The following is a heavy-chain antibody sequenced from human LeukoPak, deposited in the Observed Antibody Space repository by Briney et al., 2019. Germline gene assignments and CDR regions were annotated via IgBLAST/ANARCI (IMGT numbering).Heavy chain of an antibody. CDR1: GGSISSYY. V-gene: IGHV4-59*08. CDR2: IYYSGST. Sequence: SETLSLTCTVSGGSISSYYWSWIRQPPGKGLEWIGYIYYSGSTHYNPSLKSRVTISVDTSKNQFSLKLSSVTAADTAVYYCARHLRYVNIAVAGMDCWGQGTLVTVSS. CDR3: ARHLRYVNIAVAGMDC. D-gene: IGHD6-19*01. J-gene: IGHJ4*02.